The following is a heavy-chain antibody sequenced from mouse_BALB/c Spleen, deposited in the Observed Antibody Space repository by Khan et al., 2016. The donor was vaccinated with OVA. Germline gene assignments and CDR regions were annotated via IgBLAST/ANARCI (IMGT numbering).Heavy chain of an antibody. V-gene: IGHV5-6*01. CDR3: ASHLTGSFAY. Sequence: VQLKESGGDLVKPGGSLKLSCAASGFTFSSYSMSWVRQTPDKRLEWVATISSGGDYTYYPDNVKGRFTISRDNAKNTLCLQMSSLKSEDTAMYYCASHLTGSFAYWGQGTLVTVSA. J-gene: IGHJ3*01. CDR2: ISSGGDYT. D-gene: IGHD4-1*01. CDR1: GFTFSSYS.